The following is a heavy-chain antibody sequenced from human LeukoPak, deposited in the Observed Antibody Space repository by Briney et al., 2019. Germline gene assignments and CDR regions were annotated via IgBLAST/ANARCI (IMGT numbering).Heavy chain of an antibody. Sequence: GGSLRLSCAASGFTFSSHWVAWLRQAPEKGLEWVANIKQDGSEIYYVDSVKGRFTISRDNAKNSLYLQMNSLRAEDTAVYFCARWRTSNWSEFDYWGQGTLVTVSS. J-gene: IGHJ4*02. CDR1: GFTFSSHW. D-gene: IGHD6-13*01. CDR2: IKQDGSEI. V-gene: IGHV3-7*05. CDR3: ARWRTSNWSEFDY.